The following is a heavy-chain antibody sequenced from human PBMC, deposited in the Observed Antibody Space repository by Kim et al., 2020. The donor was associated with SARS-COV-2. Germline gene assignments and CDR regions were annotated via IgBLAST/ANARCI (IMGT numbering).Heavy chain of an antibody. V-gene: IGHV4-59*01. CDR2: IYYSGST. CDR3: ARGVGWTPYYYYMDV. Sequence: SETLSLTCTVSGGSISSYYWSWIRQPPGKGLEWIGYIYYSGSTNYNPSLKSRVTISVDTSKNQFSLKLSSVTAADTAVYYCARGVGWTPYYYYMDVWGKGTTVTVSS. J-gene: IGHJ6*03. CDR1: GGSISSYY.